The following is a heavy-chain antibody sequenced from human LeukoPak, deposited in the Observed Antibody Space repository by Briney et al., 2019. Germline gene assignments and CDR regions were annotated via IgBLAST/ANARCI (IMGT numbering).Heavy chain of an antibody. D-gene: IGHD3-16*02. CDR1: GGSISSYY. CDR3: ARESHDYVWGSYRTNYFDY. J-gene: IGHJ4*02. Sequence: SETLSLTCTVSGGSISSYYWSWIRQPPGKGLEWIGYIYYSGSTNYNPSLKSRVTISVDTSKNQFSLKLSSVTAADTAVYYCARESHDYVWGSYRTNYFDYWGQGTLVTVSS. CDR2: IYYSGST. V-gene: IGHV4-59*08.